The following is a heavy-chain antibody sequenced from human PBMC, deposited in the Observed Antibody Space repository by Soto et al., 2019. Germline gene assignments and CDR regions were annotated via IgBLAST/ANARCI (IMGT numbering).Heavy chain of an antibody. Sequence: PSETLSFTCTVSGGSISSSSYYWGWIRQPPGKGLEWIGSIYYSGSTYYNPSLKSRVTISVDTSKNQFSLKLSSVTAADTAVYYCARITMVRGVIIAYYYYGMDVWGQGTTVTVSS. J-gene: IGHJ6*02. CDR1: GGSISSSSYY. V-gene: IGHV4-39*01. D-gene: IGHD3-10*01. CDR3: ARITMVRGVIIAYYYYGMDV. CDR2: IYYSGST.